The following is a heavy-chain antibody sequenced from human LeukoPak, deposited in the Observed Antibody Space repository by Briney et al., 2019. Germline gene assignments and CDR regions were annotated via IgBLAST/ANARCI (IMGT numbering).Heavy chain of an antibody. D-gene: IGHD4-11*01. J-gene: IGHJ2*01. CDR3: VRDGMTNPWYFDL. CDR1: GGSISSYY. CDR2: IYYSGST. V-gene: IGHV4-59*01. Sequence: SETLSLTCTVSGGSISSYYWSWIRQPPGKGLEWIGYIYYSGSTNYNPSLKSRVTISVDTSKNQFSLKLSSVTAADTAVYYCVRDGMTNPWYFDLWGRGTLVTVSS.